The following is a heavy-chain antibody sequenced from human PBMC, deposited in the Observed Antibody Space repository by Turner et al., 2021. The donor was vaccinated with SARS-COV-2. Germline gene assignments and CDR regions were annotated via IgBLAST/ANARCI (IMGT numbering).Heavy chain of an antibody. CDR2: IGTAVNT. Sequence: EVQMVESGGGLVQPGGSLRHSCAASGFPLRSYDRHWVRNATGKGLDWFSAIGTAVNTYSPGSVKGRFTISRENAKNSLYLQMNSLRAGDTAVYYCARGIDFWSGYGSRWGPYGMDVWGQGTTVTVSS. CDR1: GFPLRSYD. J-gene: IGHJ6*02. D-gene: IGHD3-3*01. CDR3: ARGIDFWSGYGSRWGPYGMDV. V-gene: IGHV3-13*01.